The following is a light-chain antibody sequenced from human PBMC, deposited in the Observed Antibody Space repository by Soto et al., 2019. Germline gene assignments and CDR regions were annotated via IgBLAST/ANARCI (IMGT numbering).Light chain of an antibody. J-gene: IGKJ2*01. Sequence: EIVLTQSPGTLSLSPGETATLSCRASQSVSSSNLAWYQQRPGQAPRLLIYGASNRATGIPDRFSGSGSGTDFTLTIRRLEPEDFAVYYSQQYGSSPLYTFGQGTKLEIK. CDR2: GAS. V-gene: IGKV3-20*01. CDR3: QQYGSSPLYT. CDR1: QSVSSSN.